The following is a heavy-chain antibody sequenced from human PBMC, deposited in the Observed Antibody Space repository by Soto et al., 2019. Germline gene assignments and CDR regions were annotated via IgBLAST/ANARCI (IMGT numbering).Heavy chain of an antibody. CDR2: IYYGGST. J-gene: IGHJ5*02. D-gene: IGHD2-21*02. CDR3: ARGRYCLSGDCFPNWLDP. V-gene: IGHV4-30-4*01. CDR1: GASVTSPEHS. Sequence: QVQLQESGPGLVKPSQTLSLTCSVSGASVTSPEHSWTWIRQSPGKGLEWNGYIYYGGSTVYNPSLKGRSTVSLDTSKNQFSLNLTSVTAADTAVYFCARGRYCLSGDCFPNWLDPWGQGTLVPVPS.